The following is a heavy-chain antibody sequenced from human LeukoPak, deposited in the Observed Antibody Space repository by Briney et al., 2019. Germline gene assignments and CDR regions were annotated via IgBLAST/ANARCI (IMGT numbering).Heavy chain of an antibody. J-gene: IGHJ4*02. D-gene: IGHD3-3*01. Sequence: SQTLSLTCAVSGGSISSGGYSWSWIRQPPGKGQEWIGYIYHSGSTYYNPSLKSRVTISVDRSKNQFSLKLSSVTAADTAVYYCARCWSGYYDYWGQGTLVTVSS. CDR2: IYHSGST. CDR1: GGSISSGGYS. V-gene: IGHV4-30-2*01. CDR3: ARCWSGYYDY.